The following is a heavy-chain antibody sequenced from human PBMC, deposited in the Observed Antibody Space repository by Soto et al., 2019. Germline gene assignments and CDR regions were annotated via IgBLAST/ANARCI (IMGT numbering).Heavy chain of an antibody. J-gene: IGHJ4*02. CDR2: ISAYNGNT. V-gene: IGHV1-18*01. CDR1: GYTFTSYG. CDR3: ARESPPADY. Sequence: QVQLVQSGAEVKKPGASVKVSCKASGYTFTSYGISWVRQAPGQGLEWMGWISAYNGNTNYAQKLQGRVTMTTDKXXXXXXXXXXXXXXXXXXXXXXARESPPADYWGQGTLVTVSS.